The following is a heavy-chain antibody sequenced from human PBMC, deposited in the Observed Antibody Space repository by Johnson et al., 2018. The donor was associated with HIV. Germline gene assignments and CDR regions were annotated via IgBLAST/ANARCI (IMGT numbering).Heavy chain of an antibody. CDR3: ERGFSSSSSSWKGAFDI. D-gene: IGHD6-13*01. J-gene: IGHJ3*02. Sequence: EVHLVESGGGLVQPGGSLRLACVASGFTISSNWMNWVRQAPGKGLEWVANIKEDGSERYYVDSVRGRFTISRDNAQNSLFMQMNSLRAEDTALYYCERGFSSSSSSWKGAFDIWGHGTMVTVSS. CDR2: IKEDGSER. CDR1: GFTISSNW. V-gene: IGHV3-7*05.